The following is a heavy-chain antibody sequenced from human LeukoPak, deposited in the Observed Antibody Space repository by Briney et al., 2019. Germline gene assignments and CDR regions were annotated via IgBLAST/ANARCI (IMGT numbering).Heavy chain of an antibody. J-gene: IGHJ3*02. CDR2: IYYSGST. D-gene: IGHD3-16*01. Sequence: SETLSLTCTVSGGSISSYYWSWIRQPPGKGLEWIGYIYYSGSTNYNPSLKSRVTISVDTSKNQFSLKLSSVTAADTAVYYCARLDLGDAFDIWGQGTMVTISS. CDR3: ARLDLGDAFDI. CDR1: GGSISSYY. V-gene: IGHV4-59*08.